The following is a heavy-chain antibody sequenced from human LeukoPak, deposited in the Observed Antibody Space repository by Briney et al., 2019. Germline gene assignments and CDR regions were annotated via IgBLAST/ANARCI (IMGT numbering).Heavy chain of an antibody. CDR1: GYSFTSYW. Sequence: HGESLKISCKGSGYSFTSYWIGWVRQLPGKGLEWMGIIYPGDSDTRYSPSFQGQVTISADKSISTAYLQWSSLKASDTAMYYCARRRGIAVADQDFDYWGQGTLVTVSS. D-gene: IGHD6-19*01. CDR2: IYPGDSDT. CDR3: ARRRGIAVADQDFDY. V-gene: IGHV5-51*01. J-gene: IGHJ4*02.